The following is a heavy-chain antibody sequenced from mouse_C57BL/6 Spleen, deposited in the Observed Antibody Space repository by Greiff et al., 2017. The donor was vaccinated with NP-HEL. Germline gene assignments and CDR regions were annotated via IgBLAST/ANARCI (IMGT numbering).Heavy chain of an antibody. CDR1: GFSLTSYG. Sequence: VQLQQSGPGLVAPSQSLSITCTVSGFSLTSYGVDWVRQSPGKGLEWLGVIWGVGSTNYNSALKSRLSISKDNSKSQVFLKMNSLQTDETAMYYCASDGYGYEGRGFAYWGQGTLVTVSA. V-gene: IGHV2-6*01. CDR3: ASDGYGYEGRGFAY. CDR2: IWGVGST. J-gene: IGHJ3*01. D-gene: IGHD2-2*01.